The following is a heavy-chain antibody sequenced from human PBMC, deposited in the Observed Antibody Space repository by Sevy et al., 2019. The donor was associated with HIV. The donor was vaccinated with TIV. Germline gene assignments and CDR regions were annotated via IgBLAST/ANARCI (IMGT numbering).Heavy chain of an antibody. CDR3: AKMQGGSYNYYGMDV. Sequence: GGSLRLSCAASGFIFSTYGIHWVRQAPGNGLEWVAVISFDGSDKYYADSVRGRFTISRDNSKNTLYLQMNSLRVEDTAIYYRAKMQGGSYNYYGMDVWGQGTTVTVSS. CDR2: ISFDGSDK. V-gene: IGHV3-30*18. D-gene: IGHD1-26*01. CDR1: GFIFSTYG. J-gene: IGHJ6*02.